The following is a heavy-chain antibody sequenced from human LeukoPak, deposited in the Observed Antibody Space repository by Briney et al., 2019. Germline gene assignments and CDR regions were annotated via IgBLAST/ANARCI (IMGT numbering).Heavy chain of an antibody. CDR2: INPKNAGT. D-gene: IGHD3-9*01. CDR3: ARSEVKLRYFDWLTTAAATGFDY. V-gene: IGHV1-2*02. J-gene: IGHJ4*02. Sequence: GASVKVSCKASGYTFTGHYMHWVRQVPGQGLEWMGWINPKNAGTNYAQKFQGRVTMTRNTSISTAYMELSSLRSEDTAVYYCARSEVKLRYFDWLTTAAATGFDYWGQGTLVTVSS. CDR1: GYTFTGHY.